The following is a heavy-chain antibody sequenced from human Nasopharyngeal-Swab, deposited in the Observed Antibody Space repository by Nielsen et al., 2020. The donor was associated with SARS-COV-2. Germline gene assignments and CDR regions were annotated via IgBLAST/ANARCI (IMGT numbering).Heavy chain of an antibody. J-gene: IGHJ4*02. V-gene: IGHV3-21*05. CDR1: GFTFSSYS. D-gene: IGHD3-22*01. CDR3: ASRRPNYYDSSGYWAY. Sequence: GESLKISCAASGFTFSSYSMNWVRQAPGKGLEWVSFISSTSSDIFYADSVKGRFTISRDNAKNSLYLQMNSLRAEDTAVYYCASRRPNYYDSSGYWAYWGQGTLVTVSS. CDR2: ISSTSSDI.